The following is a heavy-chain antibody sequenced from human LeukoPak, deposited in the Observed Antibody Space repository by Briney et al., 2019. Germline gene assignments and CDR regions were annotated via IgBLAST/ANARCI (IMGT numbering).Heavy chain of an antibody. D-gene: IGHD5-18*01. V-gene: IGHV4-59*01. J-gene: IGHJ2*01. Sequence: SETLSLTCTGSGGSISSYYWSWIRQPPGKGLEWIGYIYYSGSTNYNPSLKSRVTISVDTSKNQFSLKLSSVTAADTAVYYCARARHSPRYFDLWGRGTLVTVPS. CDR3: ARARHSPRYFDL. CDR2: IYYSGST. CDR1: GGSISSYY.